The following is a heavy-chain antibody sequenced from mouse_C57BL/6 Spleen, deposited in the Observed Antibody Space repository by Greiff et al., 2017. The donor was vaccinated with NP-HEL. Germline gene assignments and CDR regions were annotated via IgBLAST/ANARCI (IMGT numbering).Heavy chain of an antibody. CDR3: AREDGYYGEYAMDY. CDR2: INPSSGYT. J-gene: IGHJ4*01. D-gene: IGHD2-3*01. V-gene: IGHV1-7*01. CDR1: GYTFTSYW. Sequence: VQLQQSGAELAKPGASVKLSCKASGYTFTSYWMHWVKQRPGQGLEWIGYINPSSGYTKYNQKFKAKATLTADKSSSTAYMQLRSLTYEDAAVYYCAREDGYYGEYAMDYWGQGTSVTVSS.